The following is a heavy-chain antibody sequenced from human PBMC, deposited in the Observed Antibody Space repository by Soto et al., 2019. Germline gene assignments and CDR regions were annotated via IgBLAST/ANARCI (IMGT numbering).Heavy chain of an antibody. CDR3: ARDKRGVYNNWFDP. CDR2: IIPIFGTA. Sequence: ASVKVSCKASGGTFSSYAISWVRQAPGQGLEWMGGIIPIFGTANYAQKFQGRVTITADESTSTAYMELSSLRSEDTAVYYCARDKRGVYNNWFDPWGQGALVTVSS. V-gene: IGHV1-69*13. CDR1: GGTFSSYA. J-gene: IGHJ5*02. D-gene: IGHD3-10*01.